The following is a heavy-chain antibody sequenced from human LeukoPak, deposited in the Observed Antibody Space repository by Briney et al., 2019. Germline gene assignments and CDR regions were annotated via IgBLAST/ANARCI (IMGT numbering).Heavy chain of an antibody. Sequence: GGSLRLSCAASGFRFSDFTMTWVRQAPGKGPEWVSAIGGRGGSTYYADSLGGRFTISRDNSKDMLYLQTNSLKVEDTATYYCGKEGGAWGQGTKVTVSS. CDR1: GFRFSDFT. D-gene: IGHD3-16*01. J-gene: IGHJ5*02. CDR2: IGGRGGST. V-gene: IGHV3-23*01. CDR3: GKEGGA.